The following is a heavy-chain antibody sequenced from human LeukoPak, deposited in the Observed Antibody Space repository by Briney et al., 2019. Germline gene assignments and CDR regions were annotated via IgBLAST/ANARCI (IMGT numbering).Heavy chain of an antibody. Sequence: PGGSLRLSSAASGFTFDDYGMSWVRQAPGKGLEWVSGINWNGGSTGYADSVKGRFTISRDNAKNSLYLQMNSLRAEDTALYHCARVASVGPNGYCSGGSCYAGMDVWGQGTTVTVSS. D-gene: IGHD2-15*01. CDR1: GFTFDDYG. CDR3: ARVASVGPNGYCSGGSCYAGMDV. CDR2: INWNGGST. V-gene: IGHV3-20*01. J-gene: IGHJ6*02.